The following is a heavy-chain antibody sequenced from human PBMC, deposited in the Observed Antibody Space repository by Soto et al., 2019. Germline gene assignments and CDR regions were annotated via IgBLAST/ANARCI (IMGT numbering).Heavy chain of an antibody. D-gene: IGHD2-21*02. V-gene: IGHV3-23*01. J-gene: IGHJ4*02. Sequence: EVQLLESGGGLVQPGGSLRLSCAASGLTFRTFAMSWVRQAPGKGLEWVSAISVSGGSTYYAASVKGRFTMARDNSKNTVYLQMNSLRAQATAVYYCASGGGDSYLDYWGQGTVVAVSS. CDR2: ISVSGGST. CDR1: GLTFRTFA. CDR3: ASGGGDSYLDY.